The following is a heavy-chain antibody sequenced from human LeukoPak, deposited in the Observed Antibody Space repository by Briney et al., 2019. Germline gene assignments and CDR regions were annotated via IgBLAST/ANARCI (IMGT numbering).Heavy chain of an antibody. Sequence: GGSLRLSCAASGFTFSGYATSWVRQAPGKGLEWVSAISDSGDATYYADSVKGRFTISRDNSKNTLYLQMNSLRAEDTAVYYCAKAVDIVATIPFDYWGQGTLVTVSS. CDR1: GFTFSGYA. CDR2: ISDSGDAT. J-gene: IGHJ4*02. CDR3: AKAVDIVATIPFDY. V-gene: IGHV3-23*01. D-gene: IGHD5-12*01.